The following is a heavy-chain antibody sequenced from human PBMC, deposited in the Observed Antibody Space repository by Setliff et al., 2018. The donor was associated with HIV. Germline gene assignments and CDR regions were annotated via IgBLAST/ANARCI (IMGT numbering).Heavy chain of an antibody. Sequence: SETLSLTCAVSGYSISTADYWGWIRQPPGKGLEWIGSVYHSGTTYYNPSLKSRVTISVDRYNKHFSLKVTSVTAADTAVYYCMRGRSITIFGVAYFDFWGQGTQVTVSS. CDR1: GYSISTADY. CDR3: MRGRSITIFGVAYFDF. V-gene: IGHV4-38-2*01. J-gene: IGHJ4*02. D-gene: IGHD3-3*01. CDR2: VYHSGTT.